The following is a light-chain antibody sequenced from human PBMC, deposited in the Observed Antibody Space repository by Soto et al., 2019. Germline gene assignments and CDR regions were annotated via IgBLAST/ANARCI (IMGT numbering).Light chain of an antibody. J-gene: IGKJ5*01. CDR3: QQSYRTPQIT. CDR2: TAS. Sequence: DIQMTQSPSSLSASIGDRITITCRASQSIATYLNWYQQKPGKAPKLLIYTASVLQSGVPSRFSGSGSETDFSLTISSLQSEDYATYFCQQSYRTPQITFGPGTRLEI. V-gene: IGKV1-39*01. CDR1: QSIATY.